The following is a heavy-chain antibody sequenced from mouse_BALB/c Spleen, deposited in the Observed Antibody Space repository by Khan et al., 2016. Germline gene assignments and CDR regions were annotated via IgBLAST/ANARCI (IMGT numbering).Heavy chain of an antibody. D-gene: IGHD1-1*01. CDR3: ARDLKYYHYLYFDV. J-gene: IGHJ1*01. V-gene: IGHV7-3*02. CDR2: IRNKANGYTT. Sequence: EVQLQESGGGLVQPGGSLRLSCTTSGFTFTDYYMSWVRQPPGKALEWLGFIRNKANGYTTEYSASVKGGFTISRDNYQSILYLQMNTLRAEDSATYYCARDLKYYHYLYFDVWCAGTTVTVSS. CDR1: GFTFTDYY.